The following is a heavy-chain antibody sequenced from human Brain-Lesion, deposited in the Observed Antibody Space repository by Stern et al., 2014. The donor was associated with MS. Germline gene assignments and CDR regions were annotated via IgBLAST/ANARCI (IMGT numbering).Heavy chain of an antibody. CDR2: IYYSGAT. CDR3: GRAGLDDTFDV. V-gene: IGHV4-39*01. D-gene: IGHD3/OR15-3a*01. J-gene: IGHJ3*01. CDR1: GGSVSSNRYY. Sequence: VQLVESGPGLVKPSETLSLTCSISGGSVSSNRYYWGWIRQPPGKGLEWIGIIYYSGATFYNPSHKSRVSISRDASKNQFSLSLSFVTAADTAVYYCGRAGLDDTFDVWGQGTMVTVSS.